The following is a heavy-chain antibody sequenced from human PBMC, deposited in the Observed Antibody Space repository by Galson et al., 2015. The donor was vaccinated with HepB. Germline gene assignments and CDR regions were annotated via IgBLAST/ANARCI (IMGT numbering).Heavy chain of an antibody. D-gene: IGHD3-10*01. J-gene: IGHJ4*02. CDR1: GFTFSDYY. CDR2: IGSSSSYT. V-gene: IGHV3-11*06. Sequence: SLRLSCAASGFTFSDYYMTWIRQAPGKGLEWVSYIGSSSSYTNYADSVKGRFTISRDNAKNSLYLQMNSLRAEDTAVHYCVRPPRPDYYGSGSFFDYWGQGTLVTVSS. CDR3: VRPPRPDYYGSGSFFDY.